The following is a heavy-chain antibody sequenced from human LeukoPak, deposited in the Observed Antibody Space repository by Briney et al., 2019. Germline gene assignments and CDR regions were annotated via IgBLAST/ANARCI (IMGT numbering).Heavy chain of an antibody. CDR2: ISAYNGNT. CDR1: GYTFTNYG. D-gene: IGHD6-13*01. Sequence: ASVKVSCKASGYTFTNYGISWVRQAPGLGLEWMGWISAYNGNTNYAQKVQGRVTMTTDTSTSTAYMELRSLRFDDTAVYYCARDQSVRLLQTSSTYFKHVFAIWGQGSMVAVSS. V-gene: IGHV1-18*01. CDR3: ARDQSVRLLQTSSTYFKHVFAI. J-gene: IGHJ3*02.